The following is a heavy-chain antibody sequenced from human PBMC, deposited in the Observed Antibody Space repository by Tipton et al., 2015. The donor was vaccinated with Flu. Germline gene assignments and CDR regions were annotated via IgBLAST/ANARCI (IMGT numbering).Heavy chain of an antibody. CDR3: ASYSGYDSMVPNYFDY. V-gene: IGHV3-7*01. CDR2: IKQDGSQK. D-gene: IGHD5-12*01. CDR1: GFGFNKYW. J-gene: IGHJ4*02. Sequence: SLRLSCAASGFGFNKYWMSWVRQAPGKGLEWVANIKQDGSQKYYVDSVKGRFTIFRDNAKNSLYLQMNSLRAEDAAVYYCASYSGYDSMVPNYFDYWGPGTSVTVSS.